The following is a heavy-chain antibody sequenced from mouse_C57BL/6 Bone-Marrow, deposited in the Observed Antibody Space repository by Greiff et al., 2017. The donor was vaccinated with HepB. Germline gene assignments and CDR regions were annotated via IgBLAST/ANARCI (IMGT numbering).Heavy chain of an antibody. CDR3: TRGAGTWFAY. CDR2: ISSGGDYI. CDR1: GFTFSSYA. J-gene: IGHJ3*01. Sequence: DVMLVESGEGLVKPGGSLKLSCAASGFTFSSYAMSWVRQTPEKRLAWVAYISSGGDYIYYADTVKGRFTISRDNARNTLYLQMSSLKSEDTAMYYCTRGAGTWFAYWGQGTLVTVSA. V-gene: IGHV5-9-1*02. D-gene: IGHD3-3*01.